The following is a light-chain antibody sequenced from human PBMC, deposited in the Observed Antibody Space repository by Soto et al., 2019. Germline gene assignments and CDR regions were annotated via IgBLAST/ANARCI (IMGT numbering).Light chain of an antibody. CDR2: GNT. Sequence: QAMVTQPPSVSGAPGQRVTISCTGSRSNIGAGYDVHWYQQFPGTAPKLLIYGNTNRPSGVPDRFSGTKSGTSASLAITGLQVEDEADYYCQSYDSSLVVFGGGTKLTVL. CDR1: RSNIGAGYD. V-gene: IGLV1-40*01. J-gene: IGLJ2*01. CDR3: QSYDSSLVV.